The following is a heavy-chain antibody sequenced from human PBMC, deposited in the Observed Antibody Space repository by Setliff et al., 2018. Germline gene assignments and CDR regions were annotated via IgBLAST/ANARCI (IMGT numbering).Heavy chain of an antibody. CDR1: GFTFSSYE. J-gene: IGHJ3*02. Sequence: PGGSMRLSCAASGFTFSSYEMNWVRQAPGKGLEWVSYISTSGGTIYYADSVNGRFPISRDNAKNSLFLQMISLIAEDTAVYYCARGDLVTRPTNNDAFDIWGQGTMVTVS. CDR3: ARGDLVTRPTNNDAFDI. CDR2: ISTSGGTI. D-gene: IGHD2-15*01. V-gene: IGHV3-48*03.